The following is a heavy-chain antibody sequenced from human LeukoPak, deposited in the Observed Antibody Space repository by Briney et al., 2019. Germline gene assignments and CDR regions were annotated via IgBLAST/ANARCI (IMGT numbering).Heavy chain of an antibody. D-gene: IGHD3-3*01. V-gene: IGHV1-8*01. Sequence: GASVKVSCKASGYTFTSYDINWVRQATGQGLEWMGWMNPNSGNTGYAQKFQGRVTMTRNTSISTACMELSSLRSEDTAVYYCARSVRITTFGVVEDYYYYMDVWGKGTTVTVSS. CDR1: GYTFTSYD. CDR2: MNPNSGNT. CDR3: ARSVRITTFGVVEDYYYYMDV. J-gene: IGHJ6*03.